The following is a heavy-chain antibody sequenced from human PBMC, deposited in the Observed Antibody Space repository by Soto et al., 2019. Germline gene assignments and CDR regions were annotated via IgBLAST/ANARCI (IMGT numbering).Heavy chain of an antibody. CDR3: ARDGTIAAAGTGYY. D-gene: IGHD6-13*01. Sequence: QVQLQESGPGLVKPSETLSLTCTVSGGSVSSGSYYWSWIRQPPGKGLEWIGYIYYSGSTNYNPSLMSRVTISVDTSKNQFSLKLSSVTAADTAVYYCARDGTIAAAGTGYYWGQGTLVTVSS. CDR2: IYYSGST. CDR1: GGSVSSGSYY. V-gene: IGHV4-61*01. J-gene: IGHJ4*02.